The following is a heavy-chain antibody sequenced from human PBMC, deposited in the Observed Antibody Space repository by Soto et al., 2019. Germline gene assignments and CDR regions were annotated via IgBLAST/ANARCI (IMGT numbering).Heavy chain of an antibody. CDR3: ARALMVITRSYFDL. D-gene: IGHD2-21*01. V-gene: IGHV4-59*01. CDR1: GGSISNFY. Sequence: PSETLSLTCTVSGGSISNFYWCWVRQPPGKGLEWIGYIYDSGNTNYNPSLKSRVSISLDTAKKQLSLTLTPVTATDTAAYFCARALMVITRSYFDLWGQGTPVTVSS. J-gene: IGHJ4*02. CDR2: IYDSGNT.